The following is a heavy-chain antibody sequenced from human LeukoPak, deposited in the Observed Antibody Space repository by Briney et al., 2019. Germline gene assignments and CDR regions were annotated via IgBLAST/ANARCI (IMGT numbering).Heavy chain of an antibody. Sequence: ISGSGGSTYYSDSVKGRFTISRDNSKNTLYLQMNSLRAEDTAVYYCAKDFHYSSGPIDYWGQGTLVTVSS. CDR3: AKDFHYSSGPIDY. J-gene: IGHJ4*02. D-gene: IGHD6-19*01. V-gene: IGHV3-23*01. CDR2: ISGSGGST.